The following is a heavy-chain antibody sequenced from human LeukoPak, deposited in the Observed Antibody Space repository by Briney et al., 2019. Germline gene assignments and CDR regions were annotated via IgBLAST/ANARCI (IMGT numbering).Heavy chain of an antibody. D-gene: IGHD3-3*01. Sequence: GGSLRLSCAASGFTFDDYAMHRVRQAPGKGLEWVSGISWNSGRIGYADSVKGRFTISRDNAKNSLYLQMNSLRAEDTAVYYCARLREIPVFGVVTKSTSYFDYWGQGTLVTVSS. CDR3: ARLREIPVFGVVTKSTSYFDY. V-gene: IGHV3-9*01. CDR1: GFTFDDYA. CDR2: ISWNSGRI. J-gene: IGHJ4*02.